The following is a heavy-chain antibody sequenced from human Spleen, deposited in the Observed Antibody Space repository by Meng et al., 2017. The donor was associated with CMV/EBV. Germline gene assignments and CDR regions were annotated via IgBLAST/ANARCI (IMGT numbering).Heavy chain of an antibody. Sequence: GESLKISCAASGFTFSSYAMSWVRQAPGKGLEWVSAISGSGGSTYYADSVKGRFTISRDNANKSLYLQMNSLRVEDTAVYYCARARRGIVAGLDSWGQGTLVTVSS. J-gene: IGHJ4*02. CDR2: ISGSGGST. CDR3: ARARRGIVAGLDS. D-gene: IGHD3-22*01. CDR1: GFTFSSYA. V-gene: IGHV3-23*01.